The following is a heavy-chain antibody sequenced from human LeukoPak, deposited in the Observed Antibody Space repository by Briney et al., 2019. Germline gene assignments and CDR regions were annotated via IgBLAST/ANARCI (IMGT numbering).Heavy chain of an antibody. V-gene: IGHV1-18*01. D-gene: IGHD5-18*01. J-gene: IGHJ6*03. CDR2: ISAYNGNT. Sequence: GASVKVSCKASGYTFTSYGISWVRQAPGQGLEWMGWISAYNGNTNYAQKLQGRVTMTTDTSTSTAYMELRSQRSDDTAVYYCARGSTTGGYSYGYFFDYYYYMDVWGKGTTVTISS. CDR1: GYTFTSYG. CDR3: ARGSTTGGYSYGYFFDYYYYMDV.